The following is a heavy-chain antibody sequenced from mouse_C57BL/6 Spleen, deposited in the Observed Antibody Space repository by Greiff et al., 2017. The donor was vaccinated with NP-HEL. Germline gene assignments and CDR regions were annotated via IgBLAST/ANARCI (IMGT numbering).Heavy chain of an antibody. J-gene: IGHJ4*01. V-gene: IGHV7-3*01. CDR1: GFTFTDYY. D-gene: IGHD4-1*01. CDR2: IRNRANGYTT. CDR3: ERYTGTYVMDY. Sequence: EVQRVESGGGLVQPGGSLSLTCAASGFTFTDYYMSWVRQPPGKALEWLGFIRNRANGYTTEYCASVKGRFNISCDNSHSILFIQMDAPRAEDSAIYHCERYTGTYVMDYGGKGSSVTVSS.